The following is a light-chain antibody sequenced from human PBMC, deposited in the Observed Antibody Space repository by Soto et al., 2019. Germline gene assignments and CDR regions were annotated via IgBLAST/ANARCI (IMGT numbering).Light chain of an antibody. J-gene: IGKJ4*01. CDR2: KAS. V-gene: IGKV1-5*03. CDR3: QQSNSYPLT. Sequence: DIQMTQSPSTLSASVGDRVTITYRANQSISGWLAWYQQKPGKAPNLLIYKASTLESGVPSRFSGSGSGTEFTLTISSLQPYDFATYYCQQSNSYPLTIGGGTKVEIK. CDR1: QSISGW.